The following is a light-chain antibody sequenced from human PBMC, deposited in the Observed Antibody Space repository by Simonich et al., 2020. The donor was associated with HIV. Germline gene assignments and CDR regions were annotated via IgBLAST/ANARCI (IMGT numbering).Light chain of an antibody. V-gene: IGKV3-15*01. CDR2: GAS. Sequence: EIVMTQSPATLSVSPGERVTLSCRASQSISSNLAWYQQKTGQAPRLLIYGASTRATGVPARVTGSGSGTEFTLTVSSLQSEDFAVYFCQQRSNWPPWTFGQGTNVEIK. J-gene: IGKJ1*01. CDR1: QSISSN. CDR3: QQRSNWPPWT.